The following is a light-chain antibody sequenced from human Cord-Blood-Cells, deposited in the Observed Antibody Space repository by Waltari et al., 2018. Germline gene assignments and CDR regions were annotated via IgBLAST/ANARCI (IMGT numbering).Light chain of an antibody. CDR3: QQSYSTPYP. J-gene: IGKJ2*01. Sequence: DIQMTQSPSSLSAYVGDRVTITCRASQSISSYLNCYQQKPGKAPKLLLYAASSLQSVVPTRFSGSGSGTDFTLTISSLQPEDFATYYCQQSYSTPYPFGQGTKLEL. CDR1: QSISSY. V-gene: IGKV1-39*01. CDR2: AAS.